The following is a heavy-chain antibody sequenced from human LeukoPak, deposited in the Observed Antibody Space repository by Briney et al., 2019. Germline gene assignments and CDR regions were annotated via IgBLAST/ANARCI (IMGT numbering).Heavy chain of an antibody. J-gene: IGHJ4*02. D-gene: IGHD6-13*01. Sequence: GGSLRLSCAASGFTFSSYWMSWVRQAPGKGLEWVANIKQDGSEKYYVDSVKGRFTISRDNAKNSLYLQMNSLRAEDTAVYYCARGSYSSSWGTFDYWGQGTLVTVSS. CDR3: ARGSYSSSWGTFDY. V-gene: IGHV3-7*01. CDR2: IKQDGSEK. CDR1: GFTFSSYW.